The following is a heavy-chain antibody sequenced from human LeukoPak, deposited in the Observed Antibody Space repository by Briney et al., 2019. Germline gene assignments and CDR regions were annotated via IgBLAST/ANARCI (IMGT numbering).Heavy chain of an antibody. D-gene: IGHD1-26*01. CDR1: GFTFSSYG. CDR2: ISYDGSNK. CDR3: ARHGGSYLAPR. Sequence: SGGSLRLSCAASGFTFSSYGMHWVRQAPGKGLEWVAVISYDGSNKYYADSVKGRFTISRDNAKNSLYLQMNSLRAEDTAVYYCARHGGSYLAPRWGQGTLVTVSS. J-gene: IGHJ4*02. V-gene: IGHV3-30*03.